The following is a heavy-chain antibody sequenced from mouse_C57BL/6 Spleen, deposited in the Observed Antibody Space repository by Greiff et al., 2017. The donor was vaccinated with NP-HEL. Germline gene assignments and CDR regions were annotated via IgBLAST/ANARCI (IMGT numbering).Heavy chain of an antibody. Sequence: EVQVVESGGGLVQPGGSMKLSCVASGFTFSNYWMNWVRQSPEKGLEWVAQIRLKSDNYATHYAESVKGRFTISRDDSKSSVYLQMNNLRAEDTGIYYCTGFPPYYGSSRWGQGTTLTVSS. V-gene: IGHV6-3*01. J-gene: IGHJ2*01. CDR1: GFTFSNYW. CDR2: IRLKSDNYAT. D-gene: IGHD1-1*01. CDR3: TGFPPYYGSSR.